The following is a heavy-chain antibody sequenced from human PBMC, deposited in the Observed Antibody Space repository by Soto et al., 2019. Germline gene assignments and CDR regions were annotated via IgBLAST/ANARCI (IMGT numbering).Heavy chain of an antibody. CDR3: VKRSIVPLNWFDP. CDR2: IYHTGTT. J-gene: IGHJ5*02. D-gene: IGHD2-8*01. Sequence: PGGSLRLSCAASGLTFSSYVMSWVRQSPAKGLEWIGEIYHTGTTNYNPSLKSRVTLSVDKSKNQFSLTLTSVTAADTAVYYCVKRSIVPLNWFDPWGQGTLVTVSS. CDR1: GLTFSSYVM. V-gene: IGHV4-4*02.